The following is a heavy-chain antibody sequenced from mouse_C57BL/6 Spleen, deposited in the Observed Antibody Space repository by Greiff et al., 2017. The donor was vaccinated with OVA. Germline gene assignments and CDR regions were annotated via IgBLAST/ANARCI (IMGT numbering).Heavy chain of an antibody. J-gene: IGHJ2*01. CDR2: IYPRSGNT. D-gene: IGHD1-1*01. Sequence: QVQLQQSGAELARPGASVQLSCKASGYTFTSYGISWVKQRTGQGLEWIGEIYPRSGNTYYNEKFKGKATLTADKSSSTAYMELRSLTSEDSAVYFCARGESSSYDDYWGQGTTLTVSS. CDR3: ARGESSSYDDY. CDR1: GYTFTSYG. V-gene: IGHV1-81*01.